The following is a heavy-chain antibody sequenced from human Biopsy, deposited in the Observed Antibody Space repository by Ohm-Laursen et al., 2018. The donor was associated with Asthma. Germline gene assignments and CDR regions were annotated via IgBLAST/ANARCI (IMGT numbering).Heavy chain of an antibody. Sequence: SLRLSCTASGLSAFTFNNFAMHWVRQAPGKGLEYVSGISNNGGRTNYGDSVKGRFTISRDNSKSTLYLQMNSLRAEDTAVYYCAKESGSNYAFDIWGQGTMVTVSS. J-gene: IGHJ3*02. CDR2: ISNNGGRT. CDR1: GLSAFTFNNFA. V-gene: IGHV3-64D*08. D-gene: IGHD1-1*01. CDR3: AKESGSNYAFDI.